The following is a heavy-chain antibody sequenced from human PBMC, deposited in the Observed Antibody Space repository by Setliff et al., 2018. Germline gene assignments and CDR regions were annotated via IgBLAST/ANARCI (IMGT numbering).Heavy chain of an antibody. V-gene: IGHV3-74*03. CDR2: LNEDGSIT. D-gene: IGHD3-16*01. CDR1: GFTFSRYW. Sequence: LRLSCADSGFTFSRYWMHWVRQAPGKGLVWVSRLNEDGSITSYADSVKGRFTISRDNAKNTLYLQMNSLRAEDAAVYYCATLYPWDPDAFDLWGQGTMVTVSS. CDR3: ATLYPWDPDAFDL. J-gene: IGHJ3*01.